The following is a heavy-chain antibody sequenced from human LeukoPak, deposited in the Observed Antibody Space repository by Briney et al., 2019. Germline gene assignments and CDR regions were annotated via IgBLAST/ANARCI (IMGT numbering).Heavy chain of an antibody. V-gene: IGHV4-59*08. D-gene: IGHD2-2*01. Sequence: SETLSLTCTVSGGSISSYYWSWIRQPPGKGLEWIGYIYYSGSTNYNPSLKSRVTISVDTSKNQFSLKLSSVTAADTAVYYCARASQYCSSTSCYDTYYGMDVWGQGTTVTVSS. CDR2: IYYSGST. J-gene: IGHJ6*02. CDR1: GGSISSYY. CDR3: ARASQYCSSTSCYDTYYGMDV.